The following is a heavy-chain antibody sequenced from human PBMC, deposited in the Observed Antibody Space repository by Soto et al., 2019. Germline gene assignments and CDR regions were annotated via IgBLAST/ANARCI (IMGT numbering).Heavy chain of an antibody. D-gene: IGHD3-22*01. CDR3: ARGWGYDSTDYYYAY. CDR1: GGSFNRHT. CDR2: IIPIFGTA. J-gene: IGHJ4*02. Sequence: QVQLVQSGAEVRKPGSSVRVSCKASGGSFNRHTIIWVRQAPGQGLEWMGGIIPIFGTANHAQKFQGRVTIIADESTSTVYMELSSLRSDDTAIYYCARGWGYDSTDYYYAYWGQGTLVIVSS. V-gene: IGHV1-69*01.